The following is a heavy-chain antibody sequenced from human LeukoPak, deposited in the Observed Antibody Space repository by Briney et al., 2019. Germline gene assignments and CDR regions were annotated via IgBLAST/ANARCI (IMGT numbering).Heavy chain of an antibody. V-gene: IGHV3-33*01. CDR3: ARPVDYNAGDY. D-gene: IGHD5-12*01. Sequence: GRSLRLSCAASGFTFSSCGMHWVRQAPGKGLEWVAVIWHDGSNKYYADSVKGRFTISRDNAKNSLYLQMNSLRAEDTAVYYCARPVDYNAGDYWGQGTLVTVSS. J-gene: IGHJ4*02. CDR2: IWHDGSNK. CDR1: GFTFSSCG.